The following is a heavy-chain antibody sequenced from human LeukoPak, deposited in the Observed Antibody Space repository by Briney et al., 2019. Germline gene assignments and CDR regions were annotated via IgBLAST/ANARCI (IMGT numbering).Heavy chain of an antibody. J-gene: IGHJ6*04. CDR3: ARVLPYYDILTGYYTLRGMDV. D-gene: IGHD3-9*01. CDR2: ISAYNGDT. V-gene: IGHV1-18*01. Sequence: ASVKVSCKTSGYTLTTYGISWVRQAPGQGLEWMGWISAYNGDTNYAQNLQGRVTLTTDTSTSTAYMELRSLRSDDTAVYYCARVLPYYDILTGYYTLRGMDVWGKGTTVTVSS. CDR1: GYTLTTYG.